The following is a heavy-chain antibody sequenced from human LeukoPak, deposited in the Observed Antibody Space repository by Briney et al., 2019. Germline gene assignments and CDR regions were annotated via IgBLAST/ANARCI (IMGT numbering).Heavy chain of an antibody. V-gene: IGHV1-18*01. J-gene: IGHJ5*02. CDR3: ARVATGQNWFEP. Sequence: SVKVSCKASFYTLTSYIINWLRQTPGQGIAWMGWISGYNGNTNYAQKVQGRVTMTPDTSTSTAYMELRGLRSDDTAVYYCARVATGQNWFEPWGQGTLVTGSS. CDR2: ISGYNGNT. CDR1: FYTLTSYI.